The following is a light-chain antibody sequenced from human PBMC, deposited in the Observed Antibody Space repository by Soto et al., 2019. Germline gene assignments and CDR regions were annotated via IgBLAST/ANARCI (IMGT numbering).Light chain of an antibody. CDR1: QSISKY. V-gene: IGKV1-39*01. CDR3: QHRNSHPPIFT. Sequence: DIQMTQSPSSLSASVGDRVTITCRASQSISKYLNWYQQKPGKAPNLLIYAASNLRSGVPSRFSGSGSGTDFTLTISSLQPEDFATYYCQHRNSHPPIFTFGPGTKVDV. J-gene: IGKJ3*01. CDR2: AAS.